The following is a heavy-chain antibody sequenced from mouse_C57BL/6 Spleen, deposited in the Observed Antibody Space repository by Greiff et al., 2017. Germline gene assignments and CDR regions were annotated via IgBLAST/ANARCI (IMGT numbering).Heavy chain of an antibody. Sequence: QVQLQQPGAELVKPGASVKLSCKASGYTFTSYWMHWVKQRPGQGLEWIGMINPNSGSTNYNEKFKSKATLTVDKSSSTAYMQLSSLTSADSAVYYCARTGGTPYFDYWGQGTTLTVSS. V-gene: IGHV1-64*01. CDR3: ARTGGTPYFDY. CDR1: GYTFTSYW. CDR2: INPNSGST. J-gene: IGHJ2*01.